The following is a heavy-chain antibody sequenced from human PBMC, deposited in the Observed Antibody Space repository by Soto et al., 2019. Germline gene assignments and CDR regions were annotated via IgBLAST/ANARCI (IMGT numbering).Heavy chain of an antibody. J-gene: IGHJ6*02. V-gene: IGHV4-31*03. Sequence: QVQLQESGPGLVKPSQTLSLTCTVSGGSISSGXXXXXXXXXXXXKGLEWIGYIYYSGSTYYNPSLKSRVTISVDTSKNQFSMKLSSVTAADTAVYYCARAPFREGMDVWGQGTTVTVSS. CDR1: GGSISSGXXX. CDR3: ARAPFREGMDV. CDR2: IYYSGST.